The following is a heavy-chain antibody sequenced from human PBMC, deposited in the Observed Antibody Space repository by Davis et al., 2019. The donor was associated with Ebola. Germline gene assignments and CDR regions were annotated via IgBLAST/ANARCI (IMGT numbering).Heavy chain of an antibody. D-gene: IGHD6-19*01. CDR2: VSGNAGGT. V-gene: IGHV3-23*01. J-gene: IGHJ4*02. Sequence: GGSLRLSCAASGFTFTSYAMSWVRQAPGKGLEWVSAVSGNAGGTYYADSVKGRFTISRDNSRYTLFLQMNSLRAEDTAVYYCAKDGIAVADYWGQGTLVTVSS. CDR3: AKDGIAVADY. CDR1: GFTFTSYA.